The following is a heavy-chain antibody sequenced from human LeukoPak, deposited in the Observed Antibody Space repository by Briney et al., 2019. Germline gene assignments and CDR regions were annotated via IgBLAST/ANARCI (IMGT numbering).Heavy chain of an antibody. J-gene: IGHJ4*02. V-gene: IGHV1-69*05. CDR2: IIPIFGTA. D-gene: IGHD4-17*01. Sequence: SVKVSCKASGGTFSSYAISWVRQTPGQGLEWMGGIIPIFGTANYAQKLQGRVTMTTDTSTSTAYMELRSLRSDDTAVYYCARESMWTTVTTPLDYWGQGTLVTVSS. CDR3: ARESMWTTVTTPLDY. CDR1: GGTFSSYA.